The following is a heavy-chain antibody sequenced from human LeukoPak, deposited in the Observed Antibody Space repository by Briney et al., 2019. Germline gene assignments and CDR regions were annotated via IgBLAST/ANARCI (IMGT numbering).Heavy chain of an antibody. J-gene: IGHJ5*02. V-gene: IGHV1-8*01. D-gene: IGHD3-22*01. CDR2: MNPNSGNT. CDR1: GYTFTSYD. CDR3: ARGSSYYYDMAWFDP. Sequence: ASVMVSCKASGYTFTSYDINWVRQATGQGLEWMGWMNPNSGNTGYAQKFQGRVTMTRNTSISTAYMELSSLRSEDTAVYYCARGSSYYYDMAWFDPWGQGTLVTVSS.